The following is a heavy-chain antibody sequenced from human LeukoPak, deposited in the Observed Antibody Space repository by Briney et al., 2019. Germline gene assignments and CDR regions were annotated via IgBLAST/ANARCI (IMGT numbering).Heavy chain of an antibody. D-gene: IGHD3-22*01. V-gene: IGHV3-11*06. CDR1: GGSISSYY. J-gene: IGHJ4*02. CDR3: ARHYYDSSGYTLAAD. CDR2: ISSSSSYT. Sequence: LSLTCTVSGGSISSYYWSWIRQPAGKGLEWVSYISSSSSYTNYADSVKGRFTISRDNAKNSLYLQMNSLRAEDTAVYYCARHYYDSSGYTLAADWGQGTLVTVSS.